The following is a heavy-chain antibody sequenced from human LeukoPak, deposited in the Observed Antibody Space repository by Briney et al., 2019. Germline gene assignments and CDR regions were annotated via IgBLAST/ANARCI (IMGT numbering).Heavy chain of an antibody. Sequence: GGSLRLSCAASGFTFSSYWMSWVRQAPGKGLEWVAFISYDGSNKDYIESVKGRFTISRDNSKNTLYLQMNSLRAEDTAVYSCARGGAAAAGRDYWGQGTLVTVSS. V-gene: IGHV3-30*03. CDR2: ISYDGSNK. D-gene: IGHD6-13*01. CDR3: ARGGAAAAGRDY. J-gene: IGHJ4*02. CDR1: GFTFSSYW.